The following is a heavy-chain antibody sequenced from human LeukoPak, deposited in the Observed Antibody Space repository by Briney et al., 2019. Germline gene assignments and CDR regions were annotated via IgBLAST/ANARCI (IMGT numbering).Heavy chain of an antibody. Sequence: ASETLSLTCAVYGGSFSGYYWSWIRQPPGKGLEWIGKINHSGSTNYNPSLKSRVTISVDTSKNQFSLKLSSVTAADTAVYYCARGGKDYNYDYWGQGTLVTVSS. CDR1: GGSFSGYY. CDR2: INHSGST. CDR3: ARGGKDYNYDY. D-gene: IGHD5-24*01. J-gene: IGHJ4*02. V-gene: IGHV4-34*01.